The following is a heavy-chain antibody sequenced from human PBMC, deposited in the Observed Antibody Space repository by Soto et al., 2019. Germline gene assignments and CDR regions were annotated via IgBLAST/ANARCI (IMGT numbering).Heavy chain of an antibody. Sequence: ASETLSLTCTVSGGSISSGGYYWSWIRQHPGKGLEWIGYIYYSGSTYYNPSLKSRVTISVDTSKNQFSLKLSSVTAADTAVYYCAGNRGAYLKNWFDPWGQGTLVTVSS. J-gene: IGHJ5*02. CDR2: IYYSGST. V-gene: IGHV4-31*03. CDR3: AGNRGAYLKNWFDP. CDR1: GGSISSGGYY. D-gene: IGHD1-26*01.